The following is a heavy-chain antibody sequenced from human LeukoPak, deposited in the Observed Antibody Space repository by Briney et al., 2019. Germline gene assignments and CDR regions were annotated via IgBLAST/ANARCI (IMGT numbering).Heavy chain of an antibody. CDR1: GGSFTSHY. J-gene: IGHJ2*01. CDR3: ARGVEEQQLDTNWYFDL. V-gene: IGHV4-4*07. CDR2: IHTSGST. D-gene: IGHD6-13*01. Sequence: SETLSLTCIVSGGSFTSHYWSWIRQSAGKGPEWIGRIHTSGSTNYNPSLRSRVTMSVDTSKNQFSLKLSSVTAADTAVYYCARGVEEQQLDTNWYFDLWGRGTLVTVSS.